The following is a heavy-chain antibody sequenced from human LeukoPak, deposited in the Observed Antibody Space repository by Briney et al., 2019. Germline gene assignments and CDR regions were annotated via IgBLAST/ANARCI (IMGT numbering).Heavy chain of an antibody. Sequence: PSETLSLTCTVSGGSISNYYWSWIRQPPGKGLEWIGYIDHSGSTKYNPSLRSRVTISADTSKSQISLKLRSVSAADTAVYYCARQGFGELSFDYWGQGTLVTVSS. CDR3: ARQGFGELSFDY. D-gene: IGHD3-10*01. CDR1: GGSISNYY. V-gene: IGHV4-59*08. J-gene: IGHJ4*02. CDR2: IDHSGST.